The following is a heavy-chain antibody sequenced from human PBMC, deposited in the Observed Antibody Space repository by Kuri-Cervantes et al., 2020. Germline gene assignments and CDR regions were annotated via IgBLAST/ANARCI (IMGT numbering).Heavy chain of an antibody. J-gene: IGHJ6*02. CDR3: ARSITMVRGYGMDV. Sequence: GGSLRLSCAASGFTFSDYYMSWIRQAPGKGLEWVSYISSSGSTIYYAGSVKGRFTISRDNAKNSLYLQMNSLRAEDTAVYYCARSITMVRGYGMDVWGQGTTVTVSS. CDR1: GFTFSDYY. D-gene: IGHD3-10*01. V-gene: IGHV3-11*01. CDR2: ISSSGSTI.